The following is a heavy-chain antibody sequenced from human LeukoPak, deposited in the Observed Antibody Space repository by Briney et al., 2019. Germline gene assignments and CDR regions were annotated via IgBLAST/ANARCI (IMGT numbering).Heavy chain of an antibody. CDR3: ARLTKGRYFDYIFDC. V-gene: IGHV4-39*01. CDR2: TYYTGST. Sequence: SETLSLTCTVSGGSVSSSLNYWGWTRQPPGKGLEWIGNTYYTGSTYSNPTLKSRVTMSVDTSKNQFSLKLSSVTAADTAVYYCARLTKGRYFDYIFDCWGQGTLLTVSS. CDR1: GGSVSSSLNY. D-gene: IGHD3-9*01. J-gene: IGHJ4*02.